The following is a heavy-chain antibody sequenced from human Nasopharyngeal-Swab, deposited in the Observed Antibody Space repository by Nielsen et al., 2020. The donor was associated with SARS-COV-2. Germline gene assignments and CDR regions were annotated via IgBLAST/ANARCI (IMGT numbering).Heavy chain of an antibody. CDR3: ARQPAPPLMITFGGVMPVFDY. V-gene: IGHV4-59*08. J-gene: IGHJ4*02. CDR1: GGSISSYY. Sequence: SETLSLTCTVSGGSISSYYWSWIRQPPGKGLEWIGYIYYSGSTNYNPSLKSRVTISVDTSKNQFSLKLSSVTAADTAVYYCARQPAPPLMITFGGVMPVFDYWGQGTLVTVSS. CDR2: IYYSGST. D-gene: IGHD3-16*01.